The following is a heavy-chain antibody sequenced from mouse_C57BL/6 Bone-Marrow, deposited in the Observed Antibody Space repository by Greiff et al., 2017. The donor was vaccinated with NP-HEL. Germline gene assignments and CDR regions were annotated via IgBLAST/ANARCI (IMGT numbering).Heavy chain of an antibody. V-gene: IGHV1-52*01. CDR2: IDPSDSET. Sequence: QVQLQQPGAELVRPGSSVKLSCKASGYTFTSYWMHWVKQRPIQGLEWIGNIDPSDSETHYNQKFKDKATLTVDKSSSPAYMQLSSLTSEDSAVYYCARKTTVVEYYFDYWGQGTTLTVSS. D-gene: IGHD1-1*01. CDR1: GYTFTSYW. J-gene: IGHJ2*01. CDR3: ARKTTVVEYYFDY.